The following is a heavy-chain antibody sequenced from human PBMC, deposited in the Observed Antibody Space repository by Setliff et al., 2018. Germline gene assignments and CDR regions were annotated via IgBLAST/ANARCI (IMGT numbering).Heavy chain of an antibody. CDR2: IYPGDSDT. J-gene: IGHJ5*02. V-gene: IGHV5-51*01. CDR1: GYSFTSYW. Sequence: GESLKISCKGSGYSFTSYWIGWVRQMPGKGLEWMGIIYPGDSDTRYSPSFQGQVTISADKSISTAYLQRSSLKASDTAMYYCARRRGSGSFVNWFDPWGQGTLVTVSS. CDR3: ARRRGSGSFVNWFDP. D-gene: IGHD3-10*01.